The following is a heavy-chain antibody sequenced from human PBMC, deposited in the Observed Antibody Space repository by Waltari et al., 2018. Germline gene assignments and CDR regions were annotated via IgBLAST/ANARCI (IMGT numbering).Heavy chain of an antibody. J-gene: IGHJ5*02. Sequence: QLQLQESGPGLVKPSETLSLACTVSGGSISSGSYYWGWLRQPPGKGLEGIGTIYYSGSTYNNPSLKSRLTIAVDTSKNQFSLNLSSVTAADTAVYYCASYNWNYAWFDPWGQGTLVTVSS. CDR1: GGSISSGSYY. CDR2: IYYSGST. CDR3: ASYNWNYAWFDP. D-gene: IGHD1-7*01. V-gene: IGHV4-39*07.